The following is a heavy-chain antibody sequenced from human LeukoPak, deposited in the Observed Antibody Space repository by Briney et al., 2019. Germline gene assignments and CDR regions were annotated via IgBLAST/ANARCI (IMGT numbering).Heavy chain of an antibody. Sequence: GGSLRLSCAASGFTISSYAMHWVRQAPGKGLEWVAVISYDGSNKYYADSVKGRFTISRDNSKNTLYLQMNSLRAEDTAVYYCARVPNSSSWYLARYYYYGMDVWGQGATVTVSS. D-gene: IGHD6-13*01. CDR3: ARVPNSSSWYLARYYYYGMDV. CDR1: GFTISSYA. CDR2: ISYDGSNK. V-gene: IGHV3-30-3*01. J-gene: IGHJ6*02.